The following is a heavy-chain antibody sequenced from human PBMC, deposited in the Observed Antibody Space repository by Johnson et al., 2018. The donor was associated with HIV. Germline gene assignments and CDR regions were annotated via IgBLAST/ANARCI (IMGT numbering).Heavy chain of an antibody. CDR3: ASVPMIVVLDGAFDI. J-gene: IGHJ3*02. CDR2: IYASGDT. V-gene: IGHV3-66*02. D-gene: IGHD3-22*01. Sequence: VQLVESGGDLVQPGGSLRLSCAASGFTVSNNYVSWVRQAPGKGLEWVSVIYASGDTYHAASVKGRFTISRDNSKNTVYLQMSSLRVEDTAIYHCASVPMIVVLDGAFDIWGQGTMVTVSS. CDR1: GFTVSNNY.